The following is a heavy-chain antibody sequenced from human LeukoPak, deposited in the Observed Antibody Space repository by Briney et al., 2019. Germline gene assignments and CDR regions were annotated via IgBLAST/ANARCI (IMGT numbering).Heavy chain of an antibody. CDR3: ARDAYDDASES. D-gene: IGHD3-3*01. Sequence: GGSLRLSCAASGFSFSANWMTWVRQAPGKGLEWVANLKADGSEKYYVDSVKGRFTISRDNAKNSLYLQMNGLRADDTAIYYCARDAYDDASESWGQGTLVTVSS. CDR1: GFSFSANW. V-gene: IGHV3-7*01. J-gene: IGHJ5*02. CDR2: LKADGSEK.